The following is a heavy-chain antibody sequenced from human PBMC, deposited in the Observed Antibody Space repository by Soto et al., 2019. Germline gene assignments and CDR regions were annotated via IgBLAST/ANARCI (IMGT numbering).Heavy chain of an antibody. CDR3: TTDGRTEPDY. Sequence: GGSRRLSCAGSGFTISNAWINWVRQAPGKGLEWVGRIKSKSDGGTTDYAAPVKGTFTISRDDSKNTLYLQMNSLKTEDTAVYYCTTDGRTEPDYWGLGTLVTVSS. V-gene: IGHV3-15*07. J-gene: IGHJ4*02. CDR1: GFTISNAW. D-gene: IGHD1-26*01. CDR2: IKSKSDGGTT.